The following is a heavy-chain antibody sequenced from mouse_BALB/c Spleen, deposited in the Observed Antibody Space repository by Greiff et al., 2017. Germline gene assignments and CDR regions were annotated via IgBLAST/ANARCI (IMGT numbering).Heavy chain of an antibody. D-gene: IGHD2-2*01. CDR3: ARDGYDEGYAMDY. J-gene: IGHJ4*01. Sequence: VKLQESGPDLVAPSQSLSITCTVSGFSLTSYGVHWVRQPPGKGLEWLVVIWSDGSTTYNSALKSRLSISKDNSKSQVFLKMNSLQTDDTAMYYCARDGYDEGYAMDYWGQGTSVTVSS. V-gene: IGHV2-6-2*01. CDR1: GFSLTSYG. CDR2: IWSDGST.